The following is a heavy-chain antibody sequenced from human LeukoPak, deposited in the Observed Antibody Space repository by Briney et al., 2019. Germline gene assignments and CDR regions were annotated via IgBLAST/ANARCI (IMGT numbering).Heavy chain of an antibody. Sequence: PGGSLRLSCAASGFTFSGAAMHWVRQASGKRLEWVGRIRSKANSYATAYAASVKGRFTISRDDSKNTAYLQMNSLKTEDTAVYYCTRQGIYGMDVWGQGTTVTVSS. CDR3: TRQGIYGMDV. CDR2: IRSKANSYAT. J-gene: IGHJ6*02. D-gene: IGHD6-13*01. CDR1: GFTFSGAA. V-gene: IGHV3-73*01.